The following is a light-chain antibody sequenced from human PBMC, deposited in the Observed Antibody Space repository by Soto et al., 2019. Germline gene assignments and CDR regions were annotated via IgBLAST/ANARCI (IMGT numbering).Light chain of an antibody. V-gene: IGLV2-23*01. CDR3: CSYAGSSTHVV. CDR2: AGN. J-gene: IGLJ2*01. Sequence: QSALTQPASVSGSPGQSITISCTGTSSDVGSYNLVSWYQQCPGKAPKLMIYAGNKRPSGVSNRFSGSKSGNTASLTISGRQAEDEADYYCCSYAGSSTHVVFGGGTKVTVL. CDR1: SSDVGSYNL.